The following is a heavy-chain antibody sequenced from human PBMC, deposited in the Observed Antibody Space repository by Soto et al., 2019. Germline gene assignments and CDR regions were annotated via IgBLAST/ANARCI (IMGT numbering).Heavy chain of an antibody. D-gene: IGHD2-21*01. V-gene: IGHV3-48*03. CDR1: GFTFSSYE. Sequence: QAGGSLRLSCAASGFTFSSYEMNWVRQAPGKGLEWVSYISSSGRTTYYADSVKGRFTISRDNAKNSLSLQMNSLRADDTAVYYCARDRDELVGIFPYYYGMDVWGQGTTVTVSS. CDR2: ISSSGRTT. CDR3: ARDRDELVGIFPYYYGMDV. J-gene: IGHJ6*02.